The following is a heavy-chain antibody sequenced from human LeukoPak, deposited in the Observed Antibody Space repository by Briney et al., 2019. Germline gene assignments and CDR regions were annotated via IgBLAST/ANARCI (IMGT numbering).Heavy chain of an antibody. CDR2: ISHDGSNK. CDR1: GFAFSSNN. J-gene: IGHJ3*02. CDR3: AKVRLLGLRYFDWLFGDGAFDI. D-gene: IGHD3-9*01. Sequence: PGGSLRLSCVVSGFAFSSNNMHWVRQAPGKGLEWVAVISHDGSNKYYADSVKGRFTISRDNSKNTLYLQMNSLRAEDTAVYYCAKVRLLGLRYFDWLFGDGAFDIWGQGTMVTVSS. V-gene: IGHV3-30*04.